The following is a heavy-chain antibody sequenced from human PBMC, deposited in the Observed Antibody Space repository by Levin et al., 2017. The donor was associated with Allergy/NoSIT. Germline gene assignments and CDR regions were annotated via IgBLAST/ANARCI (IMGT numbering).Heavy chain of an antibody. CDR2: ISSSSSHT. CDR3: ARWPLDSSGYYDNYFDY. D-gene: IGHD3-22*01. Sequence: GGSLRLSCAASGFTFSDHYMNWIRQAPGKGLEWVSYISSSSSHTNYADSVKGRFTISRDNAKNSLYLQMNSLRAEDTAVYYCARWPLDSSGYYDNYFDYGGQGTLVTVSS. CDR1: GFTFSDHY. J-gene: IGHJ4*02. V-gene: IGHV3-11*03.